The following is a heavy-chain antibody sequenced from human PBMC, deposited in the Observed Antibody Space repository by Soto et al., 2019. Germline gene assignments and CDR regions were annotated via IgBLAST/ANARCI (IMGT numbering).Heavy chain of an antibody. CDR3: ARNVAETGSSSGFDY. CDR1: GGTFSSYA. CDR2: IIPIFGTA. J-gene: IGHJ4*02. Sequence: ASVKVSCKASGGTFSSYAISWVRQAPGQGLEWMGGIIPIFGTANYAQKFQGRVTIIADESTSTAYMELSSLRSEDTAVYYCARNVAETGSSSGFDYWGQGTLVTVSS. V-gene: IGHV1-69*13. D-gene: IGHD6-6*01.